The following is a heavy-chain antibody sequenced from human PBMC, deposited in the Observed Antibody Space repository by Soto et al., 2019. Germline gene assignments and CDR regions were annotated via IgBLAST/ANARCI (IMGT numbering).Heavy chain of an antibody. V-gene: IGHV1-18*04. CDR3: ARTGGGMAARPLEY. Sequence: QVQLVQSGGEVKKPGASVEVSCRTSGYMFTTYGMSWVRQAPGQGLEWMAWISAYNGNKKYAQKSPGRATMTTDTPTSTVSMELRNLTSDDTGTYFCARTGGGMAARPLEYWGQATLVTVSS. CDR1: GYMFTTYG. J-gene: IGHJ4*02. D-gene: IGHD6-6*01. CDR2: ISAYNGNK.